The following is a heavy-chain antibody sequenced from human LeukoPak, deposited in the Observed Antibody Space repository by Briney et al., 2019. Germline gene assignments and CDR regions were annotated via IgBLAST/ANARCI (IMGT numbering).Heavy chain of an antibody. D-gene: IGHD2-15*01. Sequence: GGSLRLSCAASGFIFSDYYMNWIRQAPGKGLEWVSHISGRGSNIYYADSVKGRFTISRDNAKNLLYLQMNSLRSEDTAVYYCARGRFRAAGYCSGASCPLPGWFDPRGQGNLVT. CDR2: ISGRGSNI. CDR3: ARGRFRAAGYCSGASCPLPGWFDP. V-gene: IGHV3-11*04. J-gene: IGHJ5*02. CDR1: GFIFSDYY.